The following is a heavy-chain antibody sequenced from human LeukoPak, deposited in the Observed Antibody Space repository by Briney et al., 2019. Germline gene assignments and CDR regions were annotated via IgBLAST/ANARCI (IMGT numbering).Heavy chain of an antibody. CDR2: IYYSGST. J-gene: IGHJ6*02. CDR3: ARSINYYYYGMDV. CDR1: GYSISSSNW. V-gene: IGHV4-28*01. D-gene: IGHD1-14*01. Sequence: SSDTLSLTCAVSGYSISSSNWWGWIRQPPGKGLEWIGYIYYSGSTYYNPSLKSRVTMSVDTSKNQFSLKLSSVTAVDTAVYYCARSINYYYYGMDVWGQGTTVTVSS.